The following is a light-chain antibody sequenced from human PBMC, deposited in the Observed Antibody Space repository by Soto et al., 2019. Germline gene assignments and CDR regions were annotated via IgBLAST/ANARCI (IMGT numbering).Light chain of an antibody. CDR3: QQYKTWPPLT. V-gene: IGKV3-15*01. J-gene: IGKJ4*01. CDR2: GEI. CDR1: HRVTYN. Sequence: IVMTQSPATLSVSPGETATLSCRARHRVTYNLAWYQQKPGQGPRLLIYGEITRATGIPARFSVSGSGTEFTLTISRLQSEDFAVYYSQQYKTWPPLTFGGGTTVELK.